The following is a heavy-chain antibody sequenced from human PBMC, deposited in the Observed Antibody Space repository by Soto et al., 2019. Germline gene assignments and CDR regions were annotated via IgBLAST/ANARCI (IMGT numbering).Heavy chain of an antibody. Sequence: GGSLILSCAASGFTFSRYAMHWGRQAPGRGLEWVAIISYDGSNKYSADSLKGRFTISRDNSKNTLYLQMNSLRTEDTAVFYCARGRYYYDRDGYITSPLEYWGQGTLVTVSS. V-gene: IGHV3-30-3*01. CDR3: ARGRYYYDRDGYITSPLEY. D-gene: IGHD3-22*01. J-gene: IGHJ4*02. CDR1: GFTFSRYA. CDR2: ISYDGSNK.